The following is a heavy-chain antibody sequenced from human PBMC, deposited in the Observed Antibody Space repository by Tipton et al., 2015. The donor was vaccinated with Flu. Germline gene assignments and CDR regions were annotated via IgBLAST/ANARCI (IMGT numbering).Heavy chain of an antibody. Sequence: TLSLTCAVYGGSFSGYYWSWIRQPPGKGLEWIGEINHSGSTNYNPSLKSRVTISVDTSKNQFSLKLSSVPAADTAVYYCSSQYSSSWYAAFDIWGQGTMVTVSS. CDR2: INHSGST. D-gene: IGHD6-13*01. J-gene: IGHJ3*02. CDR1: GGSFSGYY. CDR3: SSQYSSSWYAAFDI. V-gene: IGHV4-34*01.